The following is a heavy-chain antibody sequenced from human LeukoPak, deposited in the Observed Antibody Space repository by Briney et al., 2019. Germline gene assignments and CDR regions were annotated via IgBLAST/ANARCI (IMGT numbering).Heavy chain of an antibody. J-gene: IGHJ5*02. CDR2: INPNSGGT. CDR1: RYIFTSYY. D-gene: IGHD6-13*01. CDR3: ARATGYSSRKRFDP. Sequence: ASVKVSCKASRYIFTSYYIHWVRQAPGQGLEWMGWINPNSGGTNYAQKFQGRVTMTRDTSISTAYMELSRLRSDDTAVYYCARATGYSSRKRFDPWGQGTLVTVSS. V-gene: IGHV1-2*02.